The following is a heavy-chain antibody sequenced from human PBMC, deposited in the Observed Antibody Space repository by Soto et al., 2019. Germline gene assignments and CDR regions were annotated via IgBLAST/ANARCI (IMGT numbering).Heavy chain of an antibody. V-gene: IGHV4-59*01. J-gene: IGHJ5*02. Sequence: SETLSLTCTVSGGSISSYYWSWIRQPPGKGLEWIGYIYYSGSTNYNPSLKSRVTISVDTSKNQFSLKLSSVTAADTAVYYCARSSLAIAARPYNWFDPWGQGTLVTVSS. CDR1: GGSISSYY. CDR2: IYYSGST. CDR3: ARSSLAIAARPYNWFDP. D-gene: IGHD6-6*01.